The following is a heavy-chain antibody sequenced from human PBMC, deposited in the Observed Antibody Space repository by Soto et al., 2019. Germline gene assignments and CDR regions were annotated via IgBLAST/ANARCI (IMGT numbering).Heavy chain of an antibody. CDR1: GFTFSSYG. J-gene: IGHJ4*02. CDR2: ISYDGSNK. V-gene: IGHV3-30*18. CDR3: AKGFWSLLAGFFDY. D-gene: IGHD3-3*01. Sequence: QVQLVESGGGVVQPGRSLRLSCAASGFTFSSYGMHWVRQAPGKGLEWVAVISYDGSNKYYADSVKGRFTISRDNSNNTLYLQMNSLRAEDTAVYYCAKGFWSLLAGFFDYWGQGTLVTVSS.